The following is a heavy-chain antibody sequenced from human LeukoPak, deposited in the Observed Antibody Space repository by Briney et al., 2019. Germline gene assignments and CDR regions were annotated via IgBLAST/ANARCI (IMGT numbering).Heavy chain of an antibody. CDR2: IKEDGSER. D-gene: IGHD3-3*01. V-gene: IGHV3-7*03. J-gene: IGHJ6*02. CDR3: AREKTYYDFWSGYTRYYYGMDV. Sequence: GGSLRLSCEGSAFIFSGHWMNWVRQTPGKGLEWVASIKEDGSERQYVDSVKGRFSISRDNTKGSLFLQLNSLRAEDTAVYYCAREKTYYDFWSGYTRYYYGMDVWGQGTTVTVSS. CDR1: AFIFSGHW.